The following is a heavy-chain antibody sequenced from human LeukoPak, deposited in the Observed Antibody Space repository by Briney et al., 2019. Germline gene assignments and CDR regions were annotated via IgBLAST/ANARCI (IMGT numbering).Heavy chain of an antibody. CDR3: ARHYGDRDILTGAYPYGMDV. CDR1: GYIFTTYW. Sequence: GESLKISCKGSGYIFTTYWIGWVRQMPGKGLEWMGIIYPGDSDTRYSPSFQGQVTISADNSISTAYLQWSSLTASDTAMYYCARHYGDRDILTGAYPYGMDVWGQGTTVTVSS. V-gene: IGHV5-51*01. CDR2: IYPGDSDT. J-gene: IGHJ6*02. D-gene: IGHD3-9*01.